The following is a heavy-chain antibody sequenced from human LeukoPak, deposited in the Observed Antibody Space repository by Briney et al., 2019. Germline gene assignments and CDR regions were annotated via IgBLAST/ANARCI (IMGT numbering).Heavy chain of an antibody. CDR2: ISSSGTYI. J-gene: IGHJ4*02. V-gene: IGHV3-21*01. CDR1: GSTFSTYA. D-gene: IGHD5-12*01. CDR3: AREVSGHDWVPFR. Sequence: PGGSLRLSCAASGSTFSTYAMTWVRQAPGRVLDWLSSISSSGTYIYYADSVKVRFTTSRDNAKNSLYLQMNSLRVEDTAVYYCAREVSGHDWVPFRWGQGTLVTVSS.